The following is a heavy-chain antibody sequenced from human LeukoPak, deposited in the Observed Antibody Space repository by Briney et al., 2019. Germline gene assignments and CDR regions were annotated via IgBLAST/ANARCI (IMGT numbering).Heavy chain of an antibody. CDR1: GFTFSSYE. CDR2: ISSSGSTI. J-gene: IGHJ4*02. V-gene: IGHV3-48*03. Sequence: GGSLRLSCAASGFTFSSYEMNWVRQAPGKGLEWVSYISSSGSTIYYADSVKGRFTISRDNAKNSLYLQMNSLRAEDTALYYCAKDISPRGYCSSTSCSETFDYWGQGTLVTVSS. CDR3: AKDISPRGYCSSTSCSETFDY. D-gene: IGHD2-2*01.